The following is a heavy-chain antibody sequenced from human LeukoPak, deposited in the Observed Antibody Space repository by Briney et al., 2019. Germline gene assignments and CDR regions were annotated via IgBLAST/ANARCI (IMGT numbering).Heavy chain of an antibody. CDR2: INPNSGGT. D-gene: IGHD1-1*01. J-gene: IGHJ6*03. Sequence: SVKVSCKASGYSFTGYYIHWVRQAPGQGLEWMGWINPNSGGTNNAQRFQGRVTMTRETSISTAYMELRRLISDDTAVYYCARDLDPYYYYYMDVWGKGTTVTVSS. V-gene: IGHV1-2*02. CDR1: GYSFTGYY. CDR3: ARDLDPYYYYYMDV.